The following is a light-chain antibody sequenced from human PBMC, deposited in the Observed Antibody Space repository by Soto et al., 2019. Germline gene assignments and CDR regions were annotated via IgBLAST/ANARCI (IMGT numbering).Light chain of an antibody. CDR3: QQSYTSPRT. Sequence: DIQMTQSPSSLSASVGDRVTITCRASQSISSYLNWYQQKLGKAPKYLISAASSLRSGLPSRFNGSGSGTEFNLTIRSLQPEDFATYYYQQSYTSPRTFGQGTKGEIK. CDR1: QSISSY. CDR2: AAS. V-gene: IGKV1-39*01. J-gene: IGKJ1*01.